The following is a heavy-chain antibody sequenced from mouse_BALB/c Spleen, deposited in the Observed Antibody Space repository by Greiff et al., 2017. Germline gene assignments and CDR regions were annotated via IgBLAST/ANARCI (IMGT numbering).Heavy chain of an antibody. CDR3: ARSYGNYAAMDY. CDR2: ISYSGST. Sequence: VQLKESGPGLVKPSQSLSLTCTVTGYSITSDYAWNWIRQFPGNKLEWMGYISYSGSTSYNPSLKSRISITRDTSKNQFFLQLNSVTTEDTATYYCARSYGNYAAMDYWGQGTSVTVSS. V-gene: IGHV3-2*02. D-gene: IGHD2-1*01. J-gene: IGHJ4*01. CDR1: GYSITSDYA.